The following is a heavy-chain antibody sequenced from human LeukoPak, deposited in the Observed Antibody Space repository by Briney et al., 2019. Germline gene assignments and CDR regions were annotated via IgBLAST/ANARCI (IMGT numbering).Heavy chain of an antibody. CDR3: ARDTSSSHGNWFDP. CDR1: GGTFSSYA. CDR2: IIPIFGTA. V-gene: IGHV1-69*06. D-gene: IGHD6-13*01. Sequence: GASVKVSCKASGGTFSSYAISWVRQAPGQGLEWMGGIIPIFGTANYAQKFQGRVTITADKSMSTAYMELSSLRSEDTAVYYCARDTSSSHGNWFDPWGQGTLVTVSS. J-gene: IGHJ5*02.